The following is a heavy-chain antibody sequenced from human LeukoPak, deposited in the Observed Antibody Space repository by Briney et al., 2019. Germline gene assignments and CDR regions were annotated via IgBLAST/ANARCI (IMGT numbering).Heavy chain of an antibody. Sequence: GRSLRLSCAASGFTFSSYGMHWVRQAPGKGLEWVAVISYDGGNKYYADSVKGRFTISRDNSKNTLYLQMNSLRAADTAVYYCARVVGYDDIWGQGTMVTVSS. V-gene: IGHV3-30*03. CDR3: ARVVGYDDI. CDR1: GFTFSSYG. J-gene: IGHJ3*02. CDR2: ISYDGGNK. D-gene: IGHD5-12*01.